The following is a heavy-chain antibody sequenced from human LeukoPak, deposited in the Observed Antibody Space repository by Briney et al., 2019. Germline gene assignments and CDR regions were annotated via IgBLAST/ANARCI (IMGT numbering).Heavy chain of an antibody. D-gene: IGHD5-24*01. CDR3: ARESRMATTDY. Sequence: SETLSLTCAVYGGSFSGYYWSWIRQPPGKGLEWIGEINHSGSTNYNPSLKSRVTISVDTSKNQFSLKLSSVTAADTAVYYCARESRMATTDYWGQGTLVTV. V-gene: IGHV4-34*01. CDR1: GGSFSGYY. CDR2: INHSGST. J-gene: IGHJ4*02.